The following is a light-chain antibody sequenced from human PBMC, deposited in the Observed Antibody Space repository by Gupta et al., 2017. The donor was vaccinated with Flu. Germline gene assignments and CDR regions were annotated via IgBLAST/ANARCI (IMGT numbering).Light chain of an antibody. V-gene: IGLV3-1*01. Sequence: TCSGDKLGDKYVCWYQQKPDQSPVLVIYQDNKRPSEIPERFSGSNSGNTATLTISGTQAMDEADDYCQTWASNTYVFGPGTKVTVL. J-gene: IGLJ1*01. CDR1: KLGDKY. CDR2: QDN. CDR3: QTWASNTYV.